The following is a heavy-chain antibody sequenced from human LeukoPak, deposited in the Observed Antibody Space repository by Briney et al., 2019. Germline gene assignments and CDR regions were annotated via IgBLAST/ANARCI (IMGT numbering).Heavy chain of an antibody. J-gene: IGHJ4*02. Sequence: RGSLRLSFAASGFTFSSYWMHSVRQAPGKGPVWVSRINSDGSSTTYADSVKGRFTISRDNAKNTLYLQMNSLRGEDTAVYFCARTAGEFRKFEYWGQGTLVTVSS. CDR2: INSDGSST. CDR1: GFTFSSYW. D-gene: IGHD3-10*01. CDR3: ARTAGEFRKFEY. V-gene: IGHV3-74*03.